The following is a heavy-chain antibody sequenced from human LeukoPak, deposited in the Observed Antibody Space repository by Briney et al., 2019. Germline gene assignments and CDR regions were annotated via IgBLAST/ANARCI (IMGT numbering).Heavy chain of an antibody. CDR1: GYTLTELS. Sequence: ASVKVSCKVSGYTLTELSMHWVRQAPGKGLEWMGGFDPEGGETIYAQKFQGRVTMTEDTSTDTAYMELSSLRSEDTAAYYCATKVAAAGTYAFDIWGQGTMVTVSS. D-gene: IGHD6-13*01. CDR2: FDPEGGET. CDR3: ATKVAAAGTYAFDI. V-gene: IGHV1-24*01. J-gene: IGHJ3*02.